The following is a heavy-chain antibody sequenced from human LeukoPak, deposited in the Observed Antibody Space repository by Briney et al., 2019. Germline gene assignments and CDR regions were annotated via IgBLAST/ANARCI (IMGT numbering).Heavy chain of an antibody. CDR3: VKLSSRVSQTIDY. J-gene: IGHJ4*02. Sequence: GGSLRLSCSASGFTFSGYAMHWVRQAPGKGLEYVSGISSNGGNTYYADSVKGRFIISRDNSKNTLFLQMSSLRLEDTAVYFCVKLSSRVSQTIDYWGQGTLVTVSS. CDR1: GFTFSGYA. V-gene: IGHV3-64D*09. CDR2: ISSNGGNT. D-gene: IGHD6-13*01.